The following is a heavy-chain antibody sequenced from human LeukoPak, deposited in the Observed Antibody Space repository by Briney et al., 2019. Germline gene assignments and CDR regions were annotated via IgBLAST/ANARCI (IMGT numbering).Heavy chain of an antibody. CDR3: AKDSYDRSGYYYYYFAY. D-gene: IGHD3-22*01. Sequence: QPGRPLAPSFAASGFTFSSFGMPWVRQPPGKALEGVAVIWYDASGRYYADSVKGRFTIYRDNSKNTLYLQMNSLRAGDTAVYYCAKDSYDRSGYYYYYFAYWGQGTQVSVSS. CDR2: IWYDASGR. CDR1: GFTFSSFG. J-gene: IGHJ4*02. V-gene: IGHV3-33*06.